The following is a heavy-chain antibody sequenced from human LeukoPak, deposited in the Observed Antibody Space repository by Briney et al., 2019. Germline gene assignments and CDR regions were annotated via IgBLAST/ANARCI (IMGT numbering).Heavy chain of an antibody. Sequence: PGRSLRLSCAASGFTFSDYYMSWVRQAPGKGLEWVSFIRSRAYGATTEYAASVKGRFTISRGDSKSIAYLQMISLKTEDTAVYYCSRADYYGSGSPISLDVWGKGTTVTVS. CDR1: GFTFSDYY. J-gene: IGHJ6*03. V-gene: IGHV3-49*04. CDR3: SRADYYGSGSPISLDV. D-gene: IGHD3-10*01. CDR2: IRSRAYGATT.